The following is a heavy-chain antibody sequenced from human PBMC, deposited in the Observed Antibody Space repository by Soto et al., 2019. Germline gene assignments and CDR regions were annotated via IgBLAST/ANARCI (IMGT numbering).Heavy chain of an antibody. V-gene: IGHV1-18*01. CDR3: ARGPLVSMIVVVMYYFYY. D-gene: IGHD3-22*01. Sequence: ASVKVSCKASGYTFTSYGISWVRQAPGQGLEWMGWISAYNGNTNYAQKLQGRVTMTTDTSTSTAYMELRSLRSDDTAVYYCARGPLVSMIVVVMYYFYYCGQGTLVTVSS. J-gene: IGHJ4*02. CDR2: ISAYNGNT. CDR1: GYTFTSYG.